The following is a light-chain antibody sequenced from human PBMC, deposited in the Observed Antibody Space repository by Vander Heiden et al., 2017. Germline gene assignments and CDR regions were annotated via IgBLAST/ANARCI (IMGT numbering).Light chain of an antibody. CDR2: WAS. V-gene: IGKV4-1*01. CDR3: QQYNGLPFT. J-gene: IGKJ4*01. Sequence: DIVMTQSPDSLALSLGERATINCKSSQSVLYSSNNKNYLAWYQQKPGQPPKLLIYWASSRQSGVPDRFSGSGSGTDFTLTISSLQPEDVATYYCQQYNGLPFTFGGGTKVEIK. CDR1: QSVLYSSNNKNY.